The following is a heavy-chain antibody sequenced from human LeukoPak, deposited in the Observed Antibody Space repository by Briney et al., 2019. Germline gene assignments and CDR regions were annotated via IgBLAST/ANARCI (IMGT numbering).Heavy chain of an antibody. D-gene: IGHD1-20*01. CDR2: INPNSGGT. V-gene: IGHV1-2*02. Sequence: ASVKVSCKASGYTFTGYYMHWVRQAPGQGLEWMGWINPNSGGTNYAQKFQGRVTMTRDTSISTAYMELSRLSSDDTAMYYCTRGPFLNGNAYNWFDPWGQGTLVTVSS. CDR1: GYTFTGYY. J-gene: IGHJ5*02. CDR3: TRGPFLNGNAYNWFDP.